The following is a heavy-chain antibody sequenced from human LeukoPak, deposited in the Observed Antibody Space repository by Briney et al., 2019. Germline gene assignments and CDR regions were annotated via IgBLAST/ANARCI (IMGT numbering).Heavy chain of an antibody. J-gene: IGHJ5*02. V-gene: IGHV4-61*01. CDR1: GGSVSSGSYY. CDR2: IYYSGST. D-gene: IGHD3-9*01. Sequence: SETLSLTCTVSGGSVSSGSYYWSWIRQPPGTGLEWIGYIYYSGSTNYNPSLKSRVTISVDTSKNQFSLKLSSVTAADTAVYFCARSYYDILTGYLSWFDPWGQGTLVTVSS. CDR3: ARSYYDILTGYLSWFDP.